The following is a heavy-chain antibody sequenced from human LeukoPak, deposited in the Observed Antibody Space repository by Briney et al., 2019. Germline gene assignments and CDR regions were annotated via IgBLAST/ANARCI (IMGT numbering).Heavy chain of an antibody. J-gene: IGHJ4*02. V-gene: IGHV4-34*01. Sequence: PSETLSLTCAVYGGSFSGYYWSWIRQPPGKGLEWIGEINHSGSTNYNPSLKSRVTISVDTSKNQFSLKLSSVTAADTAVYYCARGPQITMVTTTPPDPQFDYWGQGTLVTVSS. CDR2: INHSGST. D-gene: IGHD3-10*01. CDR3: ARGPQITMVTTTPPDPQFDY. CDR1: GGSFSGYY.